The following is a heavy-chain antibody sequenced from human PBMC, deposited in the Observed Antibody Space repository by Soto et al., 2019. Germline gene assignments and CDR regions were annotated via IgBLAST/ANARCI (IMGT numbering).Heavy chain of an antibody. CDR1: GFTFSSYA. J-gene: IGHJ5*02. CDR3: ARGRSNWFDP. Sequence: PGGSLRLSCAASGFTFSSYAMHWVRQAPGKGLEWVAVISYDGSNKYYADSVKGRFTISRDNSKNTLYLQMNSLRAEDTAVYYCARGRSNWFDPWGQGTLVTVSS. V-gene: IGHV3-30-3*01. CDR2: ISYDGSNK.